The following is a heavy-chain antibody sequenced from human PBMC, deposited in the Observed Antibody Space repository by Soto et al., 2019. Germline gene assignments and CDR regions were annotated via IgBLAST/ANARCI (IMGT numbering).Heavy chain of an antibody. J-gene: IGHJ6*02. CDR2: ISYDGSNK. D-gene: IGHD5-12*01. V-gene: IGHV3-30*18. CDR1: GFTFRSYV. Sequence: QVQLVESGGGVVQPGRSLRLSCAASGFTFRSYVMHWVRQAPGKGLEWVAIISYDGSNKYYVNSVKGRFTISRDNSNNTLFLQMNSLRAEDTAIYYCAKDLSREVATTKKMYYHYGMDVWGQGTTVTVSS. CDR3: AKDLSREVATTKKMYYHYGMDV.